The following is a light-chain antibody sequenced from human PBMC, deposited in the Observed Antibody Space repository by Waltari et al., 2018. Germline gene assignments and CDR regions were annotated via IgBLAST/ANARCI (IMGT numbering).Light chain of an antibody. J-gene: IGLJ1*01. Sequence: QSALTQPASVSGSPGQSITISCPGTGSDVGGYTYVSWYQHHPGKAPQLMIYEVSNRPSGVSNRFSGSKSGNTASLTISGLQAEDEADYYCSSYTSSGTYVFGTGTKVTVL. CDR1: GSDVGGYTY. CDR2: EVS. V-gene: IGLV2-14*01. CDR3: SSYTSSGTYV.